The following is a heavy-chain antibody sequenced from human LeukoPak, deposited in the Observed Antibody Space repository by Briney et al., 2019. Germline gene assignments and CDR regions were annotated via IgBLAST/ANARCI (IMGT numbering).Heavy chain of an antibody. Sequence: GGSLRLSCAASGFTFSSYWMNWVRQAPGKGLVWVSRIASDGSSTTYADSVKGRFSISRDNAKNTLYLQMNSPRVEDTAVYYCARGRPHGNDYWGQGTLVTVSS. V-gene: IGHV3-74*01. CDR2: IASDGSST. CDR1: GFTFSSYW. J-gene: IGHJ4*02. CDR3: ARGRPHGNDY. D-gene: IGHD4-23*01.